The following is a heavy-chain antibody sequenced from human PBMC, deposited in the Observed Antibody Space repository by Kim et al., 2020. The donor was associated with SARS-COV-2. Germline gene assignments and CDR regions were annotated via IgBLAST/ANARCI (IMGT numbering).Heavy chain of an antibody. Sequence: YYNPTLRNRITIAVDTSKNLFSLKLSSVTAADTAVYYCATSIAAAGPFDYWGQGTLVTVSS. J-gene: IGHJ4*02. CDR3: ATSIAAAGPFDY. V-gene: IGHV4-31*02. D-gene: IGHD6-13*01.